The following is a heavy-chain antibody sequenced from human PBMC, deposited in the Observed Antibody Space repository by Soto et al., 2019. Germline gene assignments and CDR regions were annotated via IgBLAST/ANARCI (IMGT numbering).Heavy chain of an antibody. J-gene: IGHJ5*02. Sequence: GESLKISCKDSGYNFANYWIAWVRQMPGKGLEWMGIIYPGDSDTRYSPPFQGQVTISADKSISTAYPQWTSLKASDTAMYYCARLPIGPKNGWFDPWGQGTLVTVSS. D-gene: IGHD2-8*01. CDR3: ARLPIGPKNGWFDP. CDR1: GYNFANYW. CDR2: IYPGDSDT. V-gene: IGHV5-51*01.